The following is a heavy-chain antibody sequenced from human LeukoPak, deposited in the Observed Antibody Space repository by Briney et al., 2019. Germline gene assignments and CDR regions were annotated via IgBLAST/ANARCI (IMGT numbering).Heavy chain of an antibody. CDR1: GASIRSYY. Sequence: SETLSLTCTVSGASIRSYYWSWIRQPPGRGLEWIGYIHYTGSTNYNPSLKSRVTMLIDTSKNQFSLKLSSVTAADTAVYYCARGRYSAGDNWFDPWGQGTLVTVSS. J-gene: IGHJ5*02. CDR3: ARGRYSAGDNWFDP. D-gene: IGHD3-9*01. V-gene: IGHV4-59*01. CDR2: IHYTGST.